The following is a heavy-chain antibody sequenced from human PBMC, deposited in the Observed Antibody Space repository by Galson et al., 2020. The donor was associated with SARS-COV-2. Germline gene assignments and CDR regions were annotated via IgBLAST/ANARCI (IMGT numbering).Heavy chain of an antibody. CDR1: GFTFSSYS. Sequence: PGGSLRLSCAASGFTFSSYSMNWVRQAPGKGLEWVSSISSSSSYIYYADSVKGRFTISRDNAKNSLYLQMNSLRAEDTAVYYCARDVSGAVLPYYYYGMDVWGQGTTVTVSS. CDR2: ISSSSSYI. D-gene: IGHD3-10*01. J-gene: IGHJ6*02. CDR3: ARDVSGAVLPYYYYGMDV. V-gene: IGHV3-21*01.